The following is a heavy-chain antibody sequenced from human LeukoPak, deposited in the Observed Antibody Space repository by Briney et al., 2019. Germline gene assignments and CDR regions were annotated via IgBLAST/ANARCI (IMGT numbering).Heavy chain of an antibody. V-gene: IGHV1-18*01. J-gene: IGHJ4*02. Sequence: EASVKVSCKASGYTFTSYGISWVRQAPGQGLEWMGWISAYNGNTNYAQKLQGRVTMTTDTSTSTAYMELRSLRSDDTAVYYCARVVPTYYDFWTSRLILGYYFDYWGQGTLVTVSS. CDR3: ARVVPTYYDFWTSRLILGYYFDY. CDR1: GYTFTSYG. D-gene: IGHD3-3*01. CDR2: ISAYNGNT.